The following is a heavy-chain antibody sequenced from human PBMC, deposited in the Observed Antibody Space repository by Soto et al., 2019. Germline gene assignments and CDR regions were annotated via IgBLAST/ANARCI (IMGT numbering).Heavy chain of an antibody. CDR1: GFTFSSYA. CDR2: ISYDGSNK. V-gene: IGHV3-30-3*01. Sequence: QVQLVESGGGVVQPGRSLRLSCAASGFTFSSYAMHWVRQAPGKGLERVAVISYDGSNKYYADSVKGRFTISRDNSKNTLYLQMNSLRAEDTAVYYCARASSGWYLDYWGQGTLVTVSS. CDR3: ARASSGWYLDY. D-gene: IGHD6-19*01. J-gene: IGHJ4*02.